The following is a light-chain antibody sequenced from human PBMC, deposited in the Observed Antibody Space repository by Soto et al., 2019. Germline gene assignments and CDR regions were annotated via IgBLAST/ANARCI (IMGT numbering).Light chain of an antibody. V-gene: IGKV3-11*01. J-gene: IGKJ2*01. CDR2: DAS. Sequence: EIVLTQSPATLSMSPGERATLPCRASQRISSYLAWYQQRPGQAPRLLIYDASIRATGVPARFSGSGSGTDFTLTISSLEPEDFAVYYCQQRNNWPPGYTFGQGTKLEIK. CDR3: QQRNNWPPGYT. CDR1: QRISSY.